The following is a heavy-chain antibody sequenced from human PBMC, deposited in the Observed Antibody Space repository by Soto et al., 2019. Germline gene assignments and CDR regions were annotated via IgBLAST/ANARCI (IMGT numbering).Heavy chain of an antibody. J-gene: IGHJ4*02. CDR2: IYPGDSDT. D-gene: IGHD1-26*01. CDR3: ARHSGKNLCPFDY. CDR1: GDSCTSYW. V-gene: IGHV5-51*01. Sequence: PVQSLKVSCKGAGDSCTSYWIGRVRQMPGKGLEWMGIIYPGDSDTRYSPSFQGQVTISADKSISTAYLQWSSLKASDTAMYFCARHSGKNLCPFDYWGEGTLVT.